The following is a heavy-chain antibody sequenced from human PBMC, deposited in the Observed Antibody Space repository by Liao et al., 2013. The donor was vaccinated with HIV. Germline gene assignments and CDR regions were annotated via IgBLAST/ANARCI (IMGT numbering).Heavy chain of an antibody. J-gene: IGHJ3*02. V-gene: IGHV4-61*02. CDR2: IHTSGST. Sequence: QVQLQESGPGLVKPSQTLSLTCTVSGGSINSGNYYWSWIRQPAGKGLEWIGRIHTSGSTNYNPSLKSRVTISLDTSKNQFSLKLSSVTAADTAVYYCARFTRYISPSDAFDIWGLGTMVTVS. CDR1: GGSINSGNYY. CDR3: ARFTRYISPSDAFDI. D-gene: IGHD5-24*01.